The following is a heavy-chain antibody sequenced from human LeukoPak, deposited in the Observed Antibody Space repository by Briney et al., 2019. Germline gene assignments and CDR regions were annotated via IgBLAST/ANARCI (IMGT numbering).Heavy chain of an antibody. V-gene: IGHV3-21*01. CDR1: GFTFSSYS. CDR2: FSSSSSYI. CDR3: ARETDRYCSSTSCYGYYYYGMDV. Sequence: GGSLRLSCAASGFTFSSYSMNWVRQAPGKGLEWVSSFSSSSSYIYYADSVKGRFTISRDNAKNSLYLQMNSLRAEDTAVYYCARETDRYCSSTSCYGYYYYGMDVWGQGTTVTVSS. J-gene: IGHJ6*02. D-gene: IGHD2-2*01.